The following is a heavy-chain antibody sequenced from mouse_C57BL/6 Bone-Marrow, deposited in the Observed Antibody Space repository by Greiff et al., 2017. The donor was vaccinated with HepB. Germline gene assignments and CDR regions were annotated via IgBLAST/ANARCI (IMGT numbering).Heavy chain of an antibody. V-gene: IGHV3-6*01. J-gene: IGHJ3*01. CDR1: GYSITSGYY. CDR2: ISYDGSN. CDR3: AREGYGNVFAY. Sequence: LVASGPGLVKPSQSLSLTCSVTGYSITSGYYWNWIRQFPGNKLEWMGYISYDGSNNYNPSLKNRISITRDTSKNQFFLKLNSVTTEDTATYYWAREGYGNVFAYWGQGTLVTVSA. D-gene: IGHD2-1*01.